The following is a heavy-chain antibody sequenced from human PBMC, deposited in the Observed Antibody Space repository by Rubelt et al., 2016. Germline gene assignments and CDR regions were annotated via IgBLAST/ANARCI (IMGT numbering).Heavy chain of an antibody. Sequence: QLQLQESGPGLVKPSETLSLTRTVSGGSISSSSYYWGWIRQPPGKGLEWIGSIYYSGSTYYNPSLNSRVTISVDTSKNRFSLTLSAVTAADTAVYYCARDFGIAARPADYWGQGTLVTVSS. D-gene: IGHD6-6*01. CDR3: ARDFGIAARPADY. CDR1: GGSISSSSYY. CDR2: IYYSGST. J-gene: IGHJ4*02. V-gene: IGHV4-39*07.